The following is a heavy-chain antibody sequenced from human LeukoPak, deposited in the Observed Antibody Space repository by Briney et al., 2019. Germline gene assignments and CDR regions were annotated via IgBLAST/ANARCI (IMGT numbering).Heavy chain of an antibody. CDR2: IHSSGSTI. D-gene: IGHD2-15*01. Sequence: PGGSLRLSCAASGFTFSDYYMSSIRQAPGKGLEWVSYIHSSGSTIYYADSVKGRFTISRDNANNSLSLQMNSLRAEDTVLYYCASAVVTATPYFDYWGQGTLVTVSS. CDR1: GFTFSDYY. V-gene: IGHV3-11*01. CDR3: ASAVVTATPYFDY. J-gene: IGHJ4*02.